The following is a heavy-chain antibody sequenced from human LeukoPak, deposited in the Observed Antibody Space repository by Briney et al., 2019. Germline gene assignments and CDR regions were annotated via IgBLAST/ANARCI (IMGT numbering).Heavy chain of an antibody. J-gene: IGHJ5*02. Sequence: SETLSLTCVVYGGSFSGYYWSWIRQPPGKGLEWIGEINHSGFTNYNPSLKSRVTISVDTSKNQFSLKLNSVTAADTAVYYCARSGGPLNWFDPWGQGTLVTVSS. V-gene: IGHV4-34*01. CDR3: ARSGGPLNWFDP. CDR1: GGSFSGYY. CDR2: INHSGFT.